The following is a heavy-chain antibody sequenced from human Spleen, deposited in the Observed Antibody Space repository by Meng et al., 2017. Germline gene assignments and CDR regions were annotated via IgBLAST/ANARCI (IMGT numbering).Heavy chain of an antibody. CDR3: ARELGVTNQHDY. J-gene: IGHJ4*02. CDR2: INPNSGGT. Sequence: QVQLVQSGAEVKKPVASLKVSCKASGYTCTGYYMHWVRQAPGRGLEWMGRINPNSGGTNYAKKFQGRVTMTRDTSISTAYMELSRLRSDDTAVYYCARELGVTNQHDYWGQGSLVTVSS. CDR1: GYTCTGYY. D-gene: IGHD7-27*01. V-gene: IGHV1-2*06.